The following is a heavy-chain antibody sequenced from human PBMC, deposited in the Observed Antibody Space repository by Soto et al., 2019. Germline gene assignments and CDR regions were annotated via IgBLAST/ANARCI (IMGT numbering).Heavy chain of an antibody. Sequence: AAVKVSCKTSGYTFTNYGITWVRQAPGQGLEWMGWISGYNGNTNYAQKLQGRVTLTRGTSTSTAYMELTSLTSDNTAVYYCARGWEYFDSWGQGTLVTVSS. J-gene: IGHJ4*02. CDR1: GYTFTNYG. D-gene: IGHD1-26*01. V-gene: IGHV1-18*01. CDR2: ISGYNGNT. CDR3: ARGWEYFDS.